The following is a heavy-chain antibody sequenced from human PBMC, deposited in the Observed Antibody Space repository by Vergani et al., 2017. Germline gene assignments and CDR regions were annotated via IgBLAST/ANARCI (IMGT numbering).Heavy chain of an antibody. Sequence: QVQLVQSVTEVEKIGASVKVSCKASGYTLTGYYIHWVRQAPGQALEWMGWISPNSGGTNYAQKFQGRVTMTRDTSISTAYMELSRLRSDDKAVYYCARSCGTNTVSNAGTQYYYYYYLDIWGKGTTVTVSS. CDR1: GYTLTGYY. J-gene: IGHJ6*03. D-gene: IGHD2-8*01. CDR2: ISPNSGGT. V-gene: IGHV1-2*02. CDR3: ARSCGTNTVSNAGTQYYYYYYLDI.